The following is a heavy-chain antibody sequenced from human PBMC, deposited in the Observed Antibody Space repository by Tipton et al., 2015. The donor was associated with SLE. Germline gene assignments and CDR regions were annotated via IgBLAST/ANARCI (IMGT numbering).Heavy chain of an antibody. CDR2: IRYDGNNK. CDR3: ARKRADY. D-gene: IGHD6-25*01. CDR1: GFTFSSYG. J-gene: IGHJ4*02. Sequence: GSLRLSCAASGFTFSSYGMHWVRQAPGKGLEWVAFIRYDGNNKYYADSVKGRFTISRDNSKNTLYLQMNSLRAEDTAVYYCARKRADYWGQGTLVTVSS. V-gene: IGHV3-30*02.